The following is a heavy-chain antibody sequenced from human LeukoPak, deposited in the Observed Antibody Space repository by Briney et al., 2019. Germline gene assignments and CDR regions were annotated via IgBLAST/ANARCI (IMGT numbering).Heavy chain of an antibody. CDR3: ARAEALYDSSSYYEDY. CDR1: GYTFTGYY. J-gene: IGHJ4*02. D-gene: IGHD3-22*01. V-gene: IGHV1-2*02. CDR2: INPNSGGT. Sequence: ASVKVSCKASGYTFTGYYMHWVRQAPGQGLEWMGWINPNSGGTNYAQKFQGRVTMTRDTSISTAYMELSRLISDDTAVYYCARAEALYDSSSYYEDYWGQGTLVTVSS.